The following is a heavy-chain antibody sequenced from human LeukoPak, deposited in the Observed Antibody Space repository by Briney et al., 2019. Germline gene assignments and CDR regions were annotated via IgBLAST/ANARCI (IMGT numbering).Heavy chain of an antibody. CDR2: ISSSGSTI. Sequence: GGSLRLSCAASGFTFSDYYMSWIRQAPGKGLEGVSYISSSGSTIYYADPVKGRFTISRDNAKNSLYLQMNSLRAEDTAVYYCARDKHYYDSSGYYYVIWGQGTLVTVSS. CDR1: GFTFSDYY. J-gene: IGHJ4*02. CDR3: ARDKHYYDSSGYYYVI. D-gene: IGHD3-22*01. V-gene: IGHV3-11*01.